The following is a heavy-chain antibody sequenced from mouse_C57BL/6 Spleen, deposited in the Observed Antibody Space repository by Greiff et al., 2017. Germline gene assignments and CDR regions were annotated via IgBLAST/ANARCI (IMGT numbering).Heavy chain of an antibody. CDR3: ASQGGNWVLFDY. CDR1: GYTFTSYW. Sequence: QVQLQQPGAELVKPGASVKMSCKASGYTFTSYWITWVKQRPGQGLEWIGDIYPGSGSTNYNEKFKSKATLTVDTSSSTAYMQLSSLTSEDSAVYYCASQGGNWVLFDYWGQGTTLTVSS. V-gene: IGHV1-55*01. CDR2: IYPGSGST. D-gene: IGHD4-1*01. J-gene: IGHJ2*01.